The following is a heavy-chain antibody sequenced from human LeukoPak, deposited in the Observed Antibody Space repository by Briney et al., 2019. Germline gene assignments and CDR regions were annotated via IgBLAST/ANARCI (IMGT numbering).Heavy chain of an antibody. J-gene: IGHJ4*02. CDR1: GFTFSSYE. CDR3: ARSGYGDLFDY. V-gene: IGHV3-48*03. Sequence: PGGSLRLSCTPSGFTFSSYEMNWVRQTPGKGLEWVSYITSSGDTKFYADSVKSRFTISRDNAKNSLYLQMNNLSAEDTAVYYCARSGYGDLFDYWGQGTLVTVSS. D-gene: IGHD4-17*01. CDR2: ITSSGDTK.